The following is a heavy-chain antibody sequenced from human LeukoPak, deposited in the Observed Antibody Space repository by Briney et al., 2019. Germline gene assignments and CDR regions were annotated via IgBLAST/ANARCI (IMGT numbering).Heavy chain of an antibody. CDR3: ARAGYCSSTSCNYYYYYMDV. CDR1: GFTFSSYE. J-gene: IGHJ6*03. D-gene: IGHD2-2*01. V-gene: IGHV3-48*03. CDR2: ISSSGSTI. Sequence: AGGSLRLSCAASGFTFSSYEMNWVRQAPGKGLEGGSYISSSGSTIYYADSGKGRSTISRDNAKNSLYLQMNSLRAEDTAVYYCARAGYCSSTSCNYYYYYMDVWGKGTTVTVSS.